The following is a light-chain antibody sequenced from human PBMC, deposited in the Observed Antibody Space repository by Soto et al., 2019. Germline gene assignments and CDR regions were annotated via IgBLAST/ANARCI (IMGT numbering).Light chain of an antibody. J-gene: IGKJ5*01. CDR3: MQALQPPLT. CDR2: LVS. Sequence: DSVMTQTPLSLSVTPGEPASISCRSSQSLLHSNGYNYLDWYLQQPGQSPQLLIYLVSNRASGVPDRFSGSGSGTDFTLKISRVEAEDVGLYYCMQALQPPLTFGQGTRLEI. CDR1: QSLLHSNGYNY. V-gene: IGKV2-28*01.